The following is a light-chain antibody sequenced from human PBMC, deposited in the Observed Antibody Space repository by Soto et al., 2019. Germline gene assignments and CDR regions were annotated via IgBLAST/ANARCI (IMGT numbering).Light chain of an antibody. CDR3: SSDTTSNTLL. V-gene: IGLV2-14*03. CDR1: SSDVGGYNY. Sequence: QSALTQPASVSGSPGQSITISCTGTSSDVGGYNYVSWYQQHPGKVPKVMIYDVIKRPSGVSNRFSGSKSGNTASLTISGLQPEVEADYYCSSDTTSNTLLVGGGTKLTVL. J-gene: IGLJ2*01. CDR2: DVI.